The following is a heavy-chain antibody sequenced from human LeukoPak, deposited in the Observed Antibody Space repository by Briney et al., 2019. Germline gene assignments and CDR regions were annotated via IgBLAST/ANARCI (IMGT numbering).Heavy chain of an antibody. Sequence: GRSLRLSCAASGFTFDDYAMHWVRQAPGKGLEWVSGISWNSGSIGYADSVKGRFTISRDNAKNSLYLQMNSLRAEDTAVYYCAKNAHYQGYSYGGIDYWGQGTLVTVSS. CDR1: GFTFDDYA. D-gene: IGHD5-18*01. J-gene: IGHJ4*02. CDR2: ISWNSGSI. CDR3: AKNAHYQGYSYGGIDY. V-gene: IGHV3-9*01.